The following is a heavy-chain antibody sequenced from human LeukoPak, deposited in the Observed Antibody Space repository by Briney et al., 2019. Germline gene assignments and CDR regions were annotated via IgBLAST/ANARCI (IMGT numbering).Heavy chain of an antibody. D-gene: IGHD4/OR15-4a*01. V-gene: IGHV1-2*06. CDR1: GYTFTDYY. J-gene: IGHJ4*02. CDR2: ISPNSGAT. Sequence: ASVKVSCKASGYTFTDYYVHWVRLVPGQGLEWMGRISPNSGATNYAEKFRGRVTMARDTSINTVYMEMSGLRSDDTAVYYCARDLWGSGSEYLDYWGQGTLVTVSS. CDR3: ARDLWGSGSEYLDY.